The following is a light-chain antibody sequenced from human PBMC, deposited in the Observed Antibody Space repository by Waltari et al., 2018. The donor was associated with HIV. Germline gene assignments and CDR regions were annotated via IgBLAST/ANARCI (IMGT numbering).Light chain of an antibody. CDR1: QDILTY. CDR2: DAS. J-gene: IGKJ1*01. Sequence: DIQLTQSPTFRPASLGDRVPFTCRASQDILTYLAWYQQKPGKAPKVLIYDASTLQSGVPSRFSGSGSGTEFTLTISSLQPEDVATYYCQQYKSYPRTFGEGTKVEIK. V-gene: IGKV1-9*01. CDR3: QQYKSYPRT.